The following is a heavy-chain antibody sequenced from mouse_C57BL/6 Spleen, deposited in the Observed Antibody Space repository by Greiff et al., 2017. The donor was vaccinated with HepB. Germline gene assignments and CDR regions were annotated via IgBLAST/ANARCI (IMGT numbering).Heavy chain of an antibody. Sequence: QVQLQQPGAELVKPGASVKLSCKASGYTFTSYWMHWVKQRPGQGLEWIGMIHPNSGSTNYNEKFKSKATLTVDKSSSTAYMQLSSLTSEDSAVYYCASPIYYDYLYAMDYWGQGTSVTVSS. J-gene: IGHJ4*01. D-gene: IGHD2-4*01. CDR3: ASPIYYDYLYAMDY. V-gene: IGHV1-64*01. CDR2: IHPNSGST. CDR1: GYTFTSYW.